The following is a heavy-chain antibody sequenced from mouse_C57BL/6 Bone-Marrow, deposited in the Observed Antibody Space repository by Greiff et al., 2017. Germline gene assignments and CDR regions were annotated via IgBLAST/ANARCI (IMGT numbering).Heavy chain of an antibody. CDR2: LWSGGST. V-gene: IGHV2-4*01. J-gene: IGHJ4*01. Sequence: QVHVKQSGPGLVQPSQSLSITCTVPGFSLPSYGVHWVRHPPGKGLEWLGVLWSGGSTDYNAAFISRLSISKDNSKSQVFFKMNSLQADDTSIYYCAKQSNYVDYYAMDYWGQGTSVTVSS. CDR1: GFSLPSYG. D-gene: IGHD2-5*01. CDR3: AKQSNYVDYYAMDY.